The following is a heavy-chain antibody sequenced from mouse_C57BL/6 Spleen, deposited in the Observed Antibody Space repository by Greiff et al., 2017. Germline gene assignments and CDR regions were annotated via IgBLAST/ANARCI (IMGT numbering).Heavy chain of an antibody. V-gene: IGHV1-50*01. J-gene: IGHJ4*01. CDR3: ARRFDYYGSSGAMDY. D-gene: IGHD1-1*01. Sequence: QVQLQQPGAELVKPGASVKLSCKASGYTFTSYWMQWVKQRPGQGLEWIGEIDPSDSYTNYNQKFKGKATLTVDTSSSTAYMQLSSLTSEDSAVXYCARRFDYYGSSGAMDYWGQGTLVTGAS. CDR1: GYTFTSYW. CDR2: IDPSDSYT.